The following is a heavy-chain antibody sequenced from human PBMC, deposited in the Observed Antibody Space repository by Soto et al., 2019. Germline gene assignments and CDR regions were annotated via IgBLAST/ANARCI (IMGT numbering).Heavy chain of an antibody. CDR3: AKDVGYDFWSGYYDKTDYYYYGMDV. CDR1: GFTFSSYG. Sequence: GGSLRLSCAASGFTFSSYGMHWVRQAPGKGLEWVAVISYDGSNKYYADSVKGRFTISRDNSKNTLYLQMNSLRAEDTAVYYCAKDVGYDFWSGYYDKTDYYYYGMDVWGQGTTVTVSS. V-gene: IGHV3-30*18. D-gene: IGHD3-3*01. J-gene: IGHJ6*02. CDR2: ISYDGSNK.